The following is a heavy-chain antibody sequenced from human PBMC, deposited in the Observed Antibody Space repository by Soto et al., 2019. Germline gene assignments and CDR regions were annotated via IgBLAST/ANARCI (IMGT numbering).Heavy chain of an antibody. CDR2: ISAYNDYT. J-gene: IGHJ1*01. CDR3: ASEPLLSYYHS. Sequence: ASVKVSCKASGYTFTSNGISWVRQAPGQGLEWMGWISAYNDYTNYAQNFQGRVTMTEDTSTDTADLELSSLRSEDTAVYFCASEPLLSYYHSWSQGTLVTVSS. D-gene: IGHD3-3*01. V-gene: IGHV1-18*01. CDR1: GYTFTSNG.